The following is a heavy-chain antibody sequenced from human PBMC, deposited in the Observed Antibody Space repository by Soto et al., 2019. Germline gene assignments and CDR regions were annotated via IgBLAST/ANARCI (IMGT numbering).Heavy chain of an antibody. D-gene: IGHD3-22*01. V-gene: IGHV5-51*01. J-gene: IGHJ3*02. CDR3: ARHSSGFAAFDI. Sequence: ESLKMFFTSSGYSFTSYWMALVRQMPGKGLEWMGIIYPDDSDTRYSPSFQGQVTISADKSISNAFLQWSSLKASATAMYYCARHSSGFAAFDIWGQGTMVTV. CDR2: IYPDDSDT. CDR1: GYSFTSYW.